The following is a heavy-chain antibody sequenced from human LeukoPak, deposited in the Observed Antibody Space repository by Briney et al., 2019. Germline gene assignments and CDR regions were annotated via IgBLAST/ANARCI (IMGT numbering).Heavy chain of an antibody. Sequence: GASVKVSCKASGYTLNVYYMHWVRQAPGQGLEWMGWINPNSGDTNHAQKFQGRVTMTRDTSISTVYMELNRLRSDDTAVYYCARGIRRSSGNYYGDNWFDPWGQGTLVTVSS. CDR2: INPNSGDT. CDR3: ARGIRRSSGNYYGDNWFDP. V-gene: IGHV1-2*02. J-gene: IGHJ5*02. D-gene: IGHD1-26*01. CDR1: GYTLNVYY.